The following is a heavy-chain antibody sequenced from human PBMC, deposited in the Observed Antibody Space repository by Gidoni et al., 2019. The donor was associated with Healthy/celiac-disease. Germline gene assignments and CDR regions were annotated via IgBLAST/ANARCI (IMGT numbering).Heavy chain of an antibody. Sequence: EVQLLESGGGLVQPGGSLTLSCAASGFTFRSYAMSWVRQVPGKGLEWVSAISGSGGSTYYADSVKGRFTISRDNSKNTMYLQMNSLRAEDTAVYYCAKGGLGMASYYYYGMDVWGQGTTVTVSS. J-gene: IGHJ6*02. D-gene: IGHD2-8*01. CDR2: ISGSGGST. CDR1: GFTFRSYA. CDR3: AKGGLGMASYYYYGMDV. V-gene: IGHV3-23*01.